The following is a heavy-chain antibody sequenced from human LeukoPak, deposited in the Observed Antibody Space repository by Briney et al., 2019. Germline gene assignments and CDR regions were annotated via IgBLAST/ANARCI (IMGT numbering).Heavy chain of an antibody. CDR3: ARNRGSTVITDHYYYYYMDV. CDR2: IYYSGST. D-gene: IGHD4-11*01. CDR1: GGSISSYY. J-gene: IGHJ6*03. Sequence: SETLSLTCTVSGGSISSYYWSWIRQPPGKGLEWIGYIYYSGSTNYNPSLKSRVTMSVDTSKNQFSLKLSSVTAADTAVYYCARNRGSTVITDHYYYYYMDVWGKGTTVTVSS. V-gene: IGHV4-59*12.